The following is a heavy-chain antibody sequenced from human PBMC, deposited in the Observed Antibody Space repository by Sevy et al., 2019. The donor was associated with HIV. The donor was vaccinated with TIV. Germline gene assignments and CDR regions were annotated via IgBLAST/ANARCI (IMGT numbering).Heavy chain of an antibody. V-gene: IGHV3-11*04. Sequence: GGSLRLSCTASGFTFSDYYMSWIRQAPGKGLEYISYITSTSSTIYYAESVKGRFTISRDNAKNSLYLQMNSLTAEDTAAYYCARDSGDAFDIWGQGTMVTVSS. J-gene: IGHJ3*02. CDR1: GFTFSDYY. D-gene: IGHD3-10*01. CDR3: ARDSGDAFDI. CDR2: ITSTSSTI.